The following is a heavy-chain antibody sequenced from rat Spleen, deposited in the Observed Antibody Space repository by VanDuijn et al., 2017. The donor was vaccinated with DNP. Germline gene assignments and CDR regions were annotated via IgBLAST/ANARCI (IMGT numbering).Heavy chain of an antibody. J-gene: IGHJ2*01. CDR1: GFTFNNYW. Sequence: EVQLVESGGGLVQPGRSLKLSCVASGFTFNNYWMTWIRQAPEKGLEWIASITSTGGNTYYQDSVRGRFTISRDNAKSTLYLQMNSLRSEDTATYYCTSNPHIRTAAPFDYWGQGVMVTVSS. D-gene: IGHD3-8*01. CDR2: ITSTGGNT. V-gene: IGHV5-31*01. CDR3: TSNPHIRTAAPFDY.